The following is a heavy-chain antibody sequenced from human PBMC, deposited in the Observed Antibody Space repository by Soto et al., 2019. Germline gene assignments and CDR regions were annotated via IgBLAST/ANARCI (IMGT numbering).Heavy chain of an antibody. V-gene: IGHV1-2*04. CDR1: GYTFTGYY. D-gene: IGHD5-18*01. CDR3: ARDWHKDTAIHISDYGMDV. CDR2: INPNSGGT. Sequence: ASVKVSCKASGYTFTGYYMHWVRQAPGQGLEWMGWINPNSGGTNYAQKFQGWVTMTRDTSISTAYMELSRLRSDDTAVYYCARDWHKDTAIHISDYGMDVWGQGXTVTVYS. J-gene: IGHJ6*02.